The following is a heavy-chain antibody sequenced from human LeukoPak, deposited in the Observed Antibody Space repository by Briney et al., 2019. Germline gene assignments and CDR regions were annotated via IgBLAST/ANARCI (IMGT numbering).Heavy chain of an antibody. CDR1: GGTFSSYA. D-gene: IGHD1-1*01. J-gene: IGHJ6*02. CDR3: ARGGGTTKYYYYGMDV. Sequence: SVKVSCKASGGTFSSYAISWVRQAPGQGLEWMGRIIPILGIANYAQKFQGRVTITADKSTSTAYMELSSLRSEDTAVYYCARGGGTTKYYYYGMDVWGQGTTVTVSS. V-gene: IGHV1-69*04. CDR2: IIPILGIA.